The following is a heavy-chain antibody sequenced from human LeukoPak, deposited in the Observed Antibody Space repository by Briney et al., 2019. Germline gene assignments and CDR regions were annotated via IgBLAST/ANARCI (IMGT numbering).Heavy chain of an antibody. J-gene: IGHJ4*02. V-gene: IGHV3-9*03. CDR3: AKAIHSSSSGVVDY. Sequence: GGSLRLSCAPSGFTFDDYAMHWVRQAPGKGLEWVSGISWNSGSIGYADSVKGRFTISRDNAKNSLYLQMNSLRAEDMALYYCAKAIHSSSSGVVDYWGQGTLVTVSS. CDR1: GFTFDDYA. D-gene: IGHD6-6*01. CDR2: ISWNSGSI.